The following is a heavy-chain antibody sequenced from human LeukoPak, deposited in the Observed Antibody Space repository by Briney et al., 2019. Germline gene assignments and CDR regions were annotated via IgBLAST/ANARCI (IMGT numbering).Heavy chain of an antibody. Sequence: GGSLRLSCAASGFTFSSYAMHWVRQAPGKGLEWVAVISYDGSNKYYADSVKGRFTISRDNSKNTLYLQMNSLRAEDTAVYYCAKLEDYDSSGYYYPSTSDAFDIWGQGTMVTVSS. CDR3: AKLEDYDSSGYYYPSTSDAFDI. J-gene: IGHJ3*02. V-gene: IGHV3-30*04. CDR2: ISYDGSNK. CDR1: GFTFSSYA. D-gene: IGHD3-22*01.